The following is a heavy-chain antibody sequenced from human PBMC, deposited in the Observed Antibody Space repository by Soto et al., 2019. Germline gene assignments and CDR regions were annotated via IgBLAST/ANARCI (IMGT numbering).Heavy chain of an antibody. CDR1: GYTFTGYY. V-gene: IGHV1-2*04. CDR3: ARDLGELEPYYYMDV. CDR2: INPNSGGT. Sequence: EASVKVSCKASGYTFTGYYMHWVRQAPGQGLEWMGWINPNSGGTNYAQKFQGWVAMTRDTSISTAYMELSRLRSDDTAVYYCARDLGELEPYYYMDVWGKGTTVTVSS. J-gene: IGHJ6*03. D-gene: IGHD1-1*01.